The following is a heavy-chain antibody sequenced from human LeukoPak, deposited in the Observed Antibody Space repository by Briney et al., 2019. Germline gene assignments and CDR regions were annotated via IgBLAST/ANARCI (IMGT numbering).Heavy chain of an antibody. V-gene: IGHV4-39*01. D-gene: IGHD2-2*01. CDR3: ARLPIVVVPSTSFDI. Sequence: SETLSLTRTVSGGSISSSSYYWGWIRQPPGKGLEWIGSINYGGNTYYNPSLKSRVTISVDTSKNQFSLKLSSVTAADTAVYYCARLPIVVVPSTSFDIWGQGTMVTVSS. CDR1: GGSISSSSYY. J-gene: IGHJ3*02. CDR2: INYGGNT.